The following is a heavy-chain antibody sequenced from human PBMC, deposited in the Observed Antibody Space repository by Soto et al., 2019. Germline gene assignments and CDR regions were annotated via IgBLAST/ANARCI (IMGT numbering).Heavy chain of an antibody. V-gene: IGHV3-74*01. D-gene: IGHD3-3*01. J-gene: IGHJ4*02. CDR3: ARGLFLDY. CDR2: INEDESNT. CDR1: GFTLSNYW. Sequence: PGGSLRLSCATSGFTLSNYWMHWVRQAPGKGPVWVSRINEDESNTNYADSVKGRFTISRDNAKNTLYLQMNSLRAEDTAVYYCARGLFLDYWGQGTRVTVS.